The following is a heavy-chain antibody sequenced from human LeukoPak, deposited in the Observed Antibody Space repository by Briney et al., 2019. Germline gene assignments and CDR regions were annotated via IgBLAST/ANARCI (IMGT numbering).Heavy chain of an antibody. V-gene: IGHV3-11*01. J-gene: IGHJ4*02. CDR2: ISSSGSTI. Sequence: PGGSLRLSCAASGFTFSDYYMSWIRQAPGKGLEWVSYISSSGSTIYYADSVKGRFTISRDNAKNSLYLQMNSLRAEDTAVYYCAREKRLGEPMSDYWGQGTLVTVSS. CDR3: AREKRLGEPMSDY. D-gene: IGHD3-16*01. CDR1: GFTFSDYY.